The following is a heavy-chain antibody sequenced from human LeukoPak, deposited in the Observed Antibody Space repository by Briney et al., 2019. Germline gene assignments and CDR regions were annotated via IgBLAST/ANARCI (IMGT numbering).Heavy chain of an antibody. CDR1: GGSFSGYY. CDR2: INHSGGT. J-gene: IGHJ4*02. CDR3: ARGRPYDSSGYYPDY. V-gene: IGHV4-34*01. D-gene: IGHD3-22*01. Sequence: PSETLSLTCAVYGGSFSGYYWSWIRQPPGKGLEWIGEINHSGGTNYNPSLKSRVTISVDTSKNQFPLKLSSVTAADTAVYYCARGRPYDSSGYYPDYWGQGTLVTVSS.